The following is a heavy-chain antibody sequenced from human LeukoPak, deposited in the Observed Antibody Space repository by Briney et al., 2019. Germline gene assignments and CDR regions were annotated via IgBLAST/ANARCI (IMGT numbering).Heavy chain of an antibody. D-gene: IGHD6-6*01. J-gene: IGHJ4*02. V-gene: IGHV3-21*01. CDR2: ISSSGSYI. Sequence: GGSLRLSCAASGFTFSSYSMNWVRQAPGKGLEWVSSISSSGSYIYYADSVKGRFTISRDNAKNSLYLQMNSLRAEDTAVYYCARDYIAARHPLDYWGQGTLVTVSS. CDR3: ARDYIAARHPLDY. CDR1: GFTFSSYS.